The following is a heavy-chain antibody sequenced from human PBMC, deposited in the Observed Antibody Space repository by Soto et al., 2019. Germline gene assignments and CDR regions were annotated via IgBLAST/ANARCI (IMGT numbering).Heavy chain of an antibody. CDR3: VTPADH. V-gene: IGHV4-39*01. Sequence: PXXTLSLTCTVSRGSIIGSHYYWTWIRQPPGKGXEWIGXVYYSGITHYXXSLQSRVXXYVDKSKNKFSLKVTSVTAADTAVYYCVTPADHWGQGTLVTVSS. J-gene: IGHJ4*02. CDR2: VYYSGIT. CDR1: RGSIIGSHYY.